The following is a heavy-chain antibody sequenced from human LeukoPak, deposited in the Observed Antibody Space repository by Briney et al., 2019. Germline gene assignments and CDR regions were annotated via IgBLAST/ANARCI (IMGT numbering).Heavy chain of an antibody. CDR3: ARGSGSYYNGDY. Sequence: GGSLRLSCAASGFTFSSYGMHWVRQAPGKGLEWVAFIRYDGSNKYYADSVKGRFTISRDNSKNTLYLQMNSLRAEDTAVYYCARGSGSYYNGDYWGQGTLVTVSS. D-gene: IGHD3-10*01. J-gene: IGHJ4*02. V-gene: IGHV3-30*02. CDR1: GFTFSSYG. CDR2: IRYDGSNK.